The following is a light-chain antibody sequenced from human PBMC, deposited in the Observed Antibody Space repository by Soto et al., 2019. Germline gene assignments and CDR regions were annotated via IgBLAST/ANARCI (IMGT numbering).Light chain of an antibody. CDR2: END. CDR1: NSNLGSNH. V-gene: IGLV1-51*02. Sequence: QSVLTQPPSVSAAPGQKVTISCSGSNSNLGSNHVSWYQHLPGTTPKIVIYENDKRPSGIPDRFSGYKSGTSATLDITGLQTGDEADYYCGTWDNSLSGGVFGGGTKLTVL. J-gene: IGLJ2*01. CDR3: GTWDNSLSGGV.